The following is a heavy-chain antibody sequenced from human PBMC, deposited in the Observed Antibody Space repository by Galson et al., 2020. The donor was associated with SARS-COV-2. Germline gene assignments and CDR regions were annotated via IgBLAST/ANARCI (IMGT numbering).Heavy chain of an antibody. CDR3: AQSIATPYYYYYGMDV. V-gene: IGHV3-74*01. J-gene: IGHJ6*02. D-gene: IGHD6-6*01. CDR2: INSDGSST. CDR1: GFTFSSYW. Sequence: GGSLRLSCAASGFTFSSYWMHWVRQAPGKGLVWVSRINSDGSSTSYADSVKGRFTISRDNAKNTLYLQMNSLRAEDTAVYYCAQSIATPYYYYYGMDVWGQGTTVTVSS.